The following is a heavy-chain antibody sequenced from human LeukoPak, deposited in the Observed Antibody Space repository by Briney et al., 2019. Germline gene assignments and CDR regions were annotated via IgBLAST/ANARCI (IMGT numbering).Heavy chain of an antibody. J-gene: IGHJ5*02. D-gene: IGHD6-6*01. V-gene: IGHV4-34*01. CDR3: ARGLRYPKYSSSFRGTNWFDP. Sequence: PSETLSLTCAVYGGSFSGYYWSWIRQPPGKGLEWIGEINHSGSTNYNPSLKSRVTISVDTSKNQFSLKLSSVTAADTAVYYCARGLRYPKYSSSFRGTNWFDPWGQGTLVTVSS. CDR2: INHSGST. CDR1: GGSFSGYY.